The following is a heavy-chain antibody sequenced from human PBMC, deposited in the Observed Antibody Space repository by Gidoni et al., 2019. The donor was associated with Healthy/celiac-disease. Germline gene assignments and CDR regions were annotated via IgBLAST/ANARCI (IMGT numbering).Heavy chain of an antibody. V-gene: IGHV3-23*01. CDR2: ISGSGGST. Sequence: EVQLLESGGGLVQPGGSLRLSCAASGFTCSSYAMSWVRQAPGKGLRWVSAISGSGGSTYYADSVKGRFTISRDNSKNTLYLQMNSLRAEDTAVYYCAGPLTTVVTPFDYWGQGTLVTVSS. J-gene: IGHJ4*02. CDR3: AGPLTTVVTPFDY. D-gene: IGHD4-17*01. CDR1: GFTCSSYA.